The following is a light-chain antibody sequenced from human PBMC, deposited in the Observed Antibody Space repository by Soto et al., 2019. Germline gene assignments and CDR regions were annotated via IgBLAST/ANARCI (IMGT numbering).Light chain of an antibody. Sequence: QSALTQPTSVSGSPGQSITISCTGTSSDVGGYKHVSWYQHHPGKAPKLLIYEVSNRPSGVSNRFSGSKSGFTASLTISGVQAEDEADYYCNSQRSSGTRVFGTGTKVTVL. CDR1: SSDVGGYKH. J-gene: IGLJ1*01. CDR3: NSQRSSGTRV. V-gene: IGLV2-14*01. CDR2: EVS.